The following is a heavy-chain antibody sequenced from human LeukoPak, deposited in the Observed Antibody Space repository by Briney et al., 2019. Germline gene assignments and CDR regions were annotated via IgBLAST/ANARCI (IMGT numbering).Heavy chain of an antibody. D-gene: IGHD2-2*01. J-gene: IGHJ3*02. Sequence: GGSLRLSCAASGFTLSTYGMSWVRQAPGKGLEWVSATSGSGGSTYYADSVRGRFTISRDNSKNTLYLQMNSLRAEDTAVYYCAREALGCSSTSCFDAFDIWGQGTMVTVSS. CDR1: GFTLSTYG. V-gene: IGHV3-23*01. CDR2: TSGSGGST. CDR3: AREALGCSSTSCFDAFDI.